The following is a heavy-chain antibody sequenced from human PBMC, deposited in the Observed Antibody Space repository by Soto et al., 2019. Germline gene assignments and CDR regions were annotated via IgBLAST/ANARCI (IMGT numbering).Heavy chain of an antibody. V-gene: IGHV1-69*13. CDR3: AMHAAAKNYYYYYYGMDV. J-gene: IGHJ6*02. D-gene: IGHD6-13*01. Sequence: ASVKVSCKASGGTFSSYAISWVRQAPGQGLEWMGGIIPIFGTANYAQKFQGRVTITADESTSTAYMELSSLRSEDTAVYYCAMHAAAKNYYYYYYGMDVWGQGTTVTVSS. CDR1: GGTFSSYA. CDR2: IIPIFGTA.